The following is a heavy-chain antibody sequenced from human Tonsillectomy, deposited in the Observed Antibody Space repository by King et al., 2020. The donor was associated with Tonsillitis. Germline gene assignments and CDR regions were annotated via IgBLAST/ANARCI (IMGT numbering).Heavy chain of an antibody. CDR3: ARYRGEQQLVYSFDY. CDR2: VSYDGNYK. Sequence: QLVQSGGGVVQPGRSLRLSCAASGFTLSTYAIHWVRQAPGKGLEWVAVVSYDGNYKYYADSVKGRFTISRDNSKNTLYLQMNSLRAEDTAVYYCARYRGEQQLVYSFDYWGQGTLVTVSS. CDR1: GFTLSTYA. J-gene: IGHJ4*02. V-gene: IGHV3-30*04. D-gene: IGHD6-13*01.